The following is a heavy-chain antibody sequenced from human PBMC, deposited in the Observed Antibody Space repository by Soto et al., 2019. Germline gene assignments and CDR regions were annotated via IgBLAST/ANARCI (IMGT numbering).Heavy chain of an antibody. V-gene: IGHV4-34*01. CDR1: GGSFSGYY. J-gene: IGHJ6*02. CDR2: INHSGST. CDR3: ARERSGGYYYYYGMDV. D-gene: IGHD3-3*01. Sequence: SETLSLTCAVYGGSFSGYYWSWIRQPPGKGLEWIGEINHSGSTNYNPSLKSRVTISVDTSKNQFSLKLSPVTAADTAVYYCARERSGGYYYYYGMDVWGQGTTVTVSS.